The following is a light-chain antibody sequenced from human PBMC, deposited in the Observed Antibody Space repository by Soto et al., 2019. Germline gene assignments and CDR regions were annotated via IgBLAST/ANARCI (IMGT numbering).Light chain of an antibody. V-gene: IGKV3-20*01. CDR1: QSVSSTL. Sequence: ELVLTQSPVALSLSSGERATLSCRASQSVSSTLLTWYQQKPGQAPRLLIYGVSSMSTGIPDRFSGSGSGTDFTLTISRVEPEDFAVYFCQHYGDSSWTVGQGSRVDSK. CDR3: QHYGDSSWT. J-gene: IGKJ1*01. CDR2: GVS.